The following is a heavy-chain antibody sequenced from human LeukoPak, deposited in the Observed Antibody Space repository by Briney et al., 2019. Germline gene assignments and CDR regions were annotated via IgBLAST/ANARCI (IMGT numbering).Heavy chain of an antibody. D-gene: IGHD5-18*01. CDR1: GSXXXXSYY. V-gene: IGHV4-39*01. CDR2: IYYSGST. Sequence: GSXXXXSYYWGXVRQPPGKGLEWIVSIYYSGSTYYNPSLKRRVTISVYTTKNQFSLKLSSVTAADTAVYYCARRRGYSYGPLYYYGMDVWGQGTTVTVSS. CDR3: ARRRGYSYGPLYYYGMDV. J-gene: IGHJ6*02.